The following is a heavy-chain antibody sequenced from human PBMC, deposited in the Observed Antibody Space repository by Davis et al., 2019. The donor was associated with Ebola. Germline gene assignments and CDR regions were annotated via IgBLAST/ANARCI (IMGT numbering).Heavy chain of an antibody. Sequence: GESLKISCTASGFTFGDYAMTWVRQAPGKGLEWVGFIRSKAYRGTTEYAASVKGRFTISRDDSKSIAYLQMNSLKTEDTDVYYCTRDYGGNSDYWGQGTLVTVSS. CDR2: IRSKAYRGTT. CDR3: TRDYGGNSDY. V-gene: IGHV3-49*04. CDR1: GFTFGDYA. J-gene: IGHJ4*02. D-gene: IGHD4-23*01.